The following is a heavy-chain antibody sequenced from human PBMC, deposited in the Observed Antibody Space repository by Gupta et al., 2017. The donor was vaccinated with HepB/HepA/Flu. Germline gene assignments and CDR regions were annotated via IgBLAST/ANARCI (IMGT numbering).Heavy chain of an antibody. CDR1: GFTFSSYG. Sequence: QVQLVESGGGVVQPGRSLRLSCAASGFTFSSYGMHWVLQAPGKGLEWVAVISYDGSNKYYADSVKGRFTISRDNSKNTLYLQMNSLRAEDTAVYYCAKDLGVAVAGKIGVPQHWGQGTLVTVSS. CDR3: AKDLGVAVAGKIGVPQH. V-gene: IGHV3-30*18. J-gene: IGHJ1*01. D-gene: IGHD6-19*01. CDR2: ISYDGSNK.